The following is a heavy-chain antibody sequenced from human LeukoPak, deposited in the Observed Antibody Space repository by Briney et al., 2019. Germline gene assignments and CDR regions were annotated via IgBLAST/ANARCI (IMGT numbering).Heavy chain of an antibody. CDR2: ISYDGGNK. D-gene: IGHD6-13*01. V-gene: IGHV3-30*18. J-gene: IGHJ4*02. Sequence: GGSLRLSCAASGFTFSSYGMHWVRQAPGKGLEWVAVISYDGGNKYYADSVKGRFTISRDNSKNTLYLQMNSLRAEDTAVYYCAKAGSSSWYATYYFDYWGQGTLVTVSS. CDR3: AKAGSSSWYATYYFDY. CDR1: GFTFSSYG.